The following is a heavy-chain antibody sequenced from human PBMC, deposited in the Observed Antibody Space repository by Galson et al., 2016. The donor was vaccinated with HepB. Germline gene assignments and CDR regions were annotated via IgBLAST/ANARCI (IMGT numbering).Heavy chain of an antibody. D-gene: IGHD3-16*01. CDR3: ARADSRSYASKWSLDY. CDR2: IHNDGRTT. V-gene: IGHV3-74*03. CDR1: GFTFSRYW. Sequence: SLRLSCAVSGFTFSRYWMHWVRQAPGKGLVWVAHIHNDGRTTTYADSVEGRFTISRDNSKNTLSLQMNSLRAEDTAVYYCARADSRSYASKWSLDYWGQGTLVTVSS. J-gene: IGHJ4*02.